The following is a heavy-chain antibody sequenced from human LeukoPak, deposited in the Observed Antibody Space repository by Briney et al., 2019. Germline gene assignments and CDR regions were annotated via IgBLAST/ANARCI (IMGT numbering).Heavy chain of an antibody. J-gene: IGHJ3*02. CDR3: AAAGGSYSGWGFDI. CDR2: IVVGSGNT. V-gene: IGHV1-58*02. D-gene: IGHD1-26*01. Sequence: VKVSCKASGFTFISSAMQWVRPARGQRLEWIGWIVVGSGNTNYAQKFQERVTITRDVSTSTAYMELSSLRSEDTAVYYCAAAGGSYSGWGFDIWGQGTVVTVSS. CDR1: GFTFISSA.